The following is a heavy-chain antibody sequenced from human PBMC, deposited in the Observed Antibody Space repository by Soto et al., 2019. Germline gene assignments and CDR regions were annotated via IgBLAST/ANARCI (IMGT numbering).Heavy chain of an antibody. J-gene: IGHJ6*02. CDR1: GYSVSSSDYY. V-gene: IGHV4-39*01. Sequence: LTCSVSGYSVSSSDYYWAWIRQPPGKGLEWIGSMLYSGLTYYNPSLKSRVTLSVDTSKNQFSVRLNSVTASDTAVYYCAPLSVSLSGPYGIHVWGHGTTVTVSS. D-gene: IGHD2-15*01. CDR2: MLYSGLT. CDR3: APLSVSLSGPYGIHV.